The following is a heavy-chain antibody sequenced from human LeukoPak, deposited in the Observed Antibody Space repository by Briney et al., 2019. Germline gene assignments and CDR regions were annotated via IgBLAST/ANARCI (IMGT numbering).Heavy chain of an antibody. V-gene: IGHV3-30*02. CDR1: GFTFSSYG. D-gene: IGHD5-18*01. CDR3: AKGTNSYGSHLFDY. CDR2: IRYDGSNK. Sequence: GGSLRLSCAASGFTFSSYGMHWVRQAPGKGLEGVAFIRYDGSNKYYADSVKGRFTISRDNSKNTLYLQMNSLRAEDTAVYYCAKGTNSYGSHLFDYWGQGTLVTVSS. J-gene: IGHJ4*02.